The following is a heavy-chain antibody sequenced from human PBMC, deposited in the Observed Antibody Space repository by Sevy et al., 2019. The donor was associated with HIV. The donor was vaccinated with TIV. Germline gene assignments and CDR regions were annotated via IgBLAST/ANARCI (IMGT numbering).Heavy chain of an antibody. V-gene: IGHV3-21*01. Sequence: GGSPRLSCAASGFTFSSYSMNWVRQAPGKGLEWVSSISSSSSYIYYADSVKGRFTISRDKAKNSLYLQMNSLRAEDTAVYYCASASEYYDILTGYHRPYYYGMDVWGQGTTVTVSS. D-gene: IGHD3-9*01. CDR2: ISSSSSYI. CDR3: ASASEYYDILTGYHRPYYYGMDV. J-gene: IGHJ6*02. CDR1: GFTFSSYS.